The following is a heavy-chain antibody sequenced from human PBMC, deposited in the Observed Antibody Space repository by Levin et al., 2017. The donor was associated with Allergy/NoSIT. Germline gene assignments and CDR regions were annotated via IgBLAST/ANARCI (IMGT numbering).Heavy chain of an antibody. J-gene: IGHJ4*02. CDR3: ARWGDINDYWSGHFDY. D-gene: IGHD3-3*01. CDR1: GFTFSSYY. V-gene: IGHV3-7*01. Sequence: GGSLRLSCAASGFTFSSYYMSWVRQAPGKGLEWVANINLDGSEKFYVDSVKGRFTISRDNADNSLYLQMNSLRAEDTAVYYCARWGDINDYWSGHFDYWGQGTLVTVSS. CDR2: INLDGSEK.